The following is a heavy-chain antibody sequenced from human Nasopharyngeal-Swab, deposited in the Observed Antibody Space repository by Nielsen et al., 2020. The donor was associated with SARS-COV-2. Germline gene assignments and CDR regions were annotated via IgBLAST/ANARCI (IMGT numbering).Heavy chain of an antibody. CDR1: GGSFSGYY. D-gene: IGHD5-12*01. Sequence: SETLSLTCAVYGGSFSGYYWSWIRQPPGKGLEWIGEINHSGSTNYNPSLKSRVTISVDTSKNQFSLKLSSVTAADTAVYYCARGRHTVATILRYYYYMDVWGKGTTVTVSS. J-gene: IGHJ6*03. CDR3: ARGRHTVATILRYYYYMDV. CDR2: INHSGST. V-gene: IGHV4-34*01.